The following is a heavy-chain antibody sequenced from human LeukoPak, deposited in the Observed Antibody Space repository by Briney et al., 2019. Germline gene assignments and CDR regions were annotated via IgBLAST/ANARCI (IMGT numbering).Heavy chain of an antibody. Sequence: SETLSPTCPVSGGSISSYYWNCIRQPPGKGLEWIGYIHNSGSTKYNPSLKSRVTISVGTPKNQFSLKVSSVAAADTAVYYCATDLFGIGTTWANNDFWGEGTLVTVSA. J-gene: IGHJ4*02. D-gene: IGHD1-14*01. CDR2: IHNSGST. CDR1: GGSISSYY. CDR3: ATDLFGIGTTWANNDF. V-gene: IGHV4-59*01.